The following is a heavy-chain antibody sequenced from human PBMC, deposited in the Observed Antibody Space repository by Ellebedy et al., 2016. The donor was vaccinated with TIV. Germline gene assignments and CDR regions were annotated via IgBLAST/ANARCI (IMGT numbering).Heavy chain of an antibody. CDR3: ARGPAWFGETSFDY. CDR1: GGSISSYY. D-gene: IGHD3-10*01. V-gene: IGHV4-59*01. J-gene: IGHJ4*02. CDR2: IYYSGST. Sequence: MPSETLSLTCTVSGGSISSYYWSWIRQPPGKGLEWIGYIYYSGSTNYNPSLKSRVTISVDTSKNQFSLKLSSVTAADTALYYCARGPAWFGETSFDYWGQGTLVTVSS.